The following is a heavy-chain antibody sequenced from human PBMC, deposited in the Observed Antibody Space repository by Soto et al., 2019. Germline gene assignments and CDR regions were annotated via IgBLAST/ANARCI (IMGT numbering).Heavy chain of an antibody. CDR2: MNSDGRST. D-gene: IGHD3-10*01. CDR1: GFTFSSYW. CDR3: AREGRGRATHS. Sequence: EVQLVESGGQLVQPGGSLRLSCAASGFTFSSYWMHWVRQVPGKGLVWVSRMNSDGRSTNYADSVKGRFTISRDNAKNTLYQQMNSLSAEETDVYYCAREGRGRATHSWGQGTLVTVSS. V-gene: IGHV3-74*01. J-gene: IGHJ4*02.